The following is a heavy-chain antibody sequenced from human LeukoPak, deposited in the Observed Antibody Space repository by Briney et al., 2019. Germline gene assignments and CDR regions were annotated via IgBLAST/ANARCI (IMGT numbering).Heavy chain of an antibody. V-gene: IGHV3-30-3*01. CDR1: GFTFSSYA. Sequence: GGSLRLSCAASGFTFSSYAMPWVRQAPGKGLEWVAVISYDGSNKYYADSVKGRFTISRDNSKNTLYLQMNSLRAEDTAVYYCARVPVPYCSSTSCYVGAFDIWGQGTMVTVSS. J-gene: IGHJ3*02. CDR3: ARVPVPYCSSTSCYVGAFDI. CDR2: ISYDGSNK. D-gene: IGHD2-2*01.